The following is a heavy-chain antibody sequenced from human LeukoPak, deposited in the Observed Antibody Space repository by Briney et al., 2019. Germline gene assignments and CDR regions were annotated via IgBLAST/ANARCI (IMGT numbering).Heavy chain of an antibody. D-gene: IGHD1-1*01. V-gene: IGHV3-30-3*01. CDR2: ISYDGSNK. CDR1: GLTFNVYA. Sequence: PGGSLRLSCAASGLTFNVYAMSWVRQAPGKGLEWMAVISYDGSNKYYADSVRGRFTISRDNSKNTLYVQMNRLRAEDTAVYYCARHNSMIHAFDMWGQGTRVTVSS. J-gene: IGHJ3*02. CDR3: ARHNSMIHAFDM.